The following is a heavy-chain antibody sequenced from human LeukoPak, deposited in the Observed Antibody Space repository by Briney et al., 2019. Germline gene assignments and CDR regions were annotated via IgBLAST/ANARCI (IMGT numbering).Heavy chain of an antibody. J-gene: IGHJ5*02. CDR2: IYYSGST. CDR1: GGSISSGGYY. V-gene: IGHV4-31*03. Sequence: SETLSLTCTVSGGSISSGGYYWSWIRQHPGKGLEWIGYIYYSGSTYYNPSLKSRVTISVDTSKNQFSLKLSSVTAADTAVYYCARGRRSAWEDTYNWFDPWGQGTLVTVSS. CDR3: ARGRRSAWEDTYNWFDP. D-gene: IGHD1-26*01.